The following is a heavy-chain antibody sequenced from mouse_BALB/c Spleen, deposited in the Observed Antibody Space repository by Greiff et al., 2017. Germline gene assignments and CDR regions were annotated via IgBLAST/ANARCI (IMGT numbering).Heavy chain of an antibody. CDR2: ISSGGSYT. CDR1: GFTFSSYA. J-gene: IGHJ4*01. Sequence: EVHLVESGGGLVKPGGSLKLSCAASGFTFSSYAMSWVRQSPEKRLEWVAEISSGGSYTYYPDTVTGRFTISRDNAKNTLYLEMSSLRSEDTAMYYCARGGYYGNYDYAMDYWGQGTSVTVSS. D-gene: IGHD2-1*01. CDR3: ARGGYYGNYDYAMDY. V-gene: IGHV5-9-4*01.